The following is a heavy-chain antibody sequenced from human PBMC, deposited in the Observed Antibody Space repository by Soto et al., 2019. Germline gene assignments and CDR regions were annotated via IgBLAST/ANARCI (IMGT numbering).Heavy chain of an antibody. J-gene: IGHJ5*02. D-gene: IGHD2-15*01. V-gene: IGHV4-34*01. CDR3: ATGGGFVASRMVPFDP. Sequence: QVQLQQWGAGLVKPSETLSLTCGVYNGSLTGHNWSWIRQSPGKGLEWIGASNHHGTINYNPSLRSRLTISVDRSRNQFSLKLRFLTAADTAMYYCATGGGFVASRMVPFDPWGQGTLVTVSS. CDR2: SNHHGTI. CDR1: NGSLTGHN.